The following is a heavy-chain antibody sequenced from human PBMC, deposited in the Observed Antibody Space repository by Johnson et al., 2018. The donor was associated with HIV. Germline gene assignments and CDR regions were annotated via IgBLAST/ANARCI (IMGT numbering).Heavy chain of an antibody. D-gene: IGHD3-22*01. CDR1: GFNVSGNY. CDR2: IYSGGDT. V-gene: IGHV3-66*01. J-gene: IGHJ3*02. CDR3: ARASDYYDRSGYYSDGAFDI. Sequence: VQLVESGGGLVQPGGSLRLSCVASGFNVSGNYMSWVRQAPGRGLEWVSVIYSGGDTYYADSVRGRFTISRDNSKNTLYLQLNSLRAEDTAVYYCARASDYYDRSGYYSDGAFDIWGQGTMVTVSS.